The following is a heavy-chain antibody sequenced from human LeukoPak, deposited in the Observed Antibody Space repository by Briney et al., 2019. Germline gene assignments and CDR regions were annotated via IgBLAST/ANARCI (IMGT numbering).Heavy chain of an antibody. CDR1: GGSISSSSYY. Sequence: SETLSLTCTVSGGSISSSSYYWGWIRQPPGKGLEWIGSIYYSGSTYYNPSLKSRVTMSVDTSKNQFSLKLSSVTAADTAVYYCARDRDSSGPYNWFDPWGQGTLVTVSS. V-gene: IGHV4-39*07. J-gene: IGHJ5*02. CDR2: IYYSGST. D-gene: IGHD3-22*01. CDR3: ARDRDSSGPYNWFDP.